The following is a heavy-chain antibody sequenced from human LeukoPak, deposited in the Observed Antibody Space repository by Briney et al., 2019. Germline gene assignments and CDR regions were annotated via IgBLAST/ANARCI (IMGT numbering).Heavy chain of an antibody. Sequence: PSQTLSLTCTVSGGSISSGGYYWSWIRQHPGTGLEWIGYIYYSGSTYYNPSLKSRVTISVDTSKNQFSLKLSSVTAADTAVYYCARGVYGSGRISNWFDPWGQGTLVTVSS. CDR3: ARGVYGSGRISNWFDP. J-gene: IGHJ5*02. CDR1: GGSISSGGYY. CDR2: IYYSGST. D-gene: IGHD3-10*01. V-gene: IGHV4-31*03.